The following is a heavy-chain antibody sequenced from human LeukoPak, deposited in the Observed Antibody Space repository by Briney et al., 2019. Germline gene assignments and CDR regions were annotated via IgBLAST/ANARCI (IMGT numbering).Heavy chain of an antibody. J-gene: IGHJ4*02. CDR1: GFTFRDYY. CDR3: ASPPEYLVN. CDR2: IYSGGST. V-gene: IGHV3-66*01. D-gene: IGHD3-16*02. Sequence: GGSLRLSCVASGFTFRDYYMSWVRQAPGKGLEWVSVIYSGGSTYYADSVKGRFTISRGNSKNTLYLQMNSLRAEDTAVYYCASPPEYLVNWGQGTLVTVSS.